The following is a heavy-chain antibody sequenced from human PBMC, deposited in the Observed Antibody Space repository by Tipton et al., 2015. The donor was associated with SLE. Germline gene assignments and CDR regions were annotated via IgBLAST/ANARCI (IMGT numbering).Heavy chain of an antibody. CDR3: ARGRDSGSPDAFDI. J-gene: IGHJ3*02. D-gene: IGHD1-26*01. CDR2: IYTSGST. CDR1: GGSISNYY. Sequence: TLSLTCTVSGGSISNYYWSWIRQPPGKGLEWIGYIYTSGSTSYNPSLKSRVTISVDTSKSQFSLKLSSVTAADTAVYYCARGRDSGSPDAFDIWGQGTMVTVSS. V-gene: IGHV4-4*08.